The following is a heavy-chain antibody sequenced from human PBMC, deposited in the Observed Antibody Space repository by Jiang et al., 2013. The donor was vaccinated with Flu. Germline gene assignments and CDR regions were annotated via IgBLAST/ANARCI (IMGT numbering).Heavy chain of an antibody. D-gene: IGHD3-22*01. V-gene: IGHV4-59*01. CDR2: IYYSGTT. J-gene: IGHJ5*02. Sequence: LLKPSETLSLTCTVSGGSITSYHWSWMRQSPGKGLEWIGNIYYSGTTNXNPSLKSRVSISVDTSKNQFSLKLSSVTSADTAVYYCARDASGGYNWFDPWGPGNPGHRLL. CDR3: ARDASGGYNWFDP. CDR1: GGSITSYH.